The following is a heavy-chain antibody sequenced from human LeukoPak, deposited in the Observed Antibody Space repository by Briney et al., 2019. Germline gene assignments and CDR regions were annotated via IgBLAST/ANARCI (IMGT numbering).Heavy chain of an antibody. D-gene: IGHD6-13*01. CDR1: GFTFSDYY. J-gene: IGHJ4*02. CDR2: ISNSGSTI. CDR3: ARGSSYSSSWYSYYFDY. Sequence: GGSLRLSCAASGFTFSDYYMSWIRQAPGKGLEWVSYISNSGSTIYYADSVKGRFTISRDNAKNSLYLQMNSLRAEDTAVYYCARGSSYSSSWYSYYFDYWGQGTLVTVSS. V-gene: IGHV3-11*01.